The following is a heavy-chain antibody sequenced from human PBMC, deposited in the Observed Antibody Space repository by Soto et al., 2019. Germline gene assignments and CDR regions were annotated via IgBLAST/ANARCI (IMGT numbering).Heavy chain of an antibody. CDR3: AHSDGGYEIIYFDF. CDR2: IYYNDDR. D-gene: IGHD5-12*01. CDR1: GFSFTTAGVA. J-gene: IGHJ4*02. V-gene: IGHV2-5*01. Sequence: SGPTLVNPTQTLTLTCTFSGFSFTTAGVAVGWIRQTLGGALEWLTLIYYNDDRRFSPSLKTRLTITGDTSKNQVVLSLTNVDPGDTATYFCAHSDGGYEIIYFDFWGQGIPVTVSS.